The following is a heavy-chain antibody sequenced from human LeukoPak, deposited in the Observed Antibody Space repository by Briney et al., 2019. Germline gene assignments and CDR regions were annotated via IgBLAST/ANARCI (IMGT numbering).Heavy chain of an antibody. CDR2: ISYHGSNI. CDR1: GFTFSSYT. Sequence: GRSLRLSCAASGFTFSSYTMHWVRKAPGKGLEWVAFISYHGSNIYYADSVKGRFTISRDNSRNTLYLQMNSLRAEDTDLYYCAKDRAAAVTSELDYWGQGTLVTVSS. CDR3: AKDRAAAVTSELDY. D-gene: IGHD6-13*01. V-gene: IGHV3-30*04. J-gene: IGHJ4*02.